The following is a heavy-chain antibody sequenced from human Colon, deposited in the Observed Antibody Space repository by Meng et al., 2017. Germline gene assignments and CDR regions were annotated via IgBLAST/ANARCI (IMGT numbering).Heavy chain of an antibody. V-gene: IGHV4-34*01. Sequence: QVQPQQWGAGLLKPSVTRSLTCAVYGGSFSGYYGSWIRQPPGKGLEWIGEINHSGSTNYNPSLKSRVTISVDTSKNQFSLKLSSVTAADTAVYYCARGWGYCSSTSCYFLDYWGQGTLVTVSS. J-gene: IGHJ4*02. CDR2: INHSGST. D-gene: IGHD2-2*01. CDR3: ARGWGYCSSTSCYFLDY. CDR1: GGSFSGYY.